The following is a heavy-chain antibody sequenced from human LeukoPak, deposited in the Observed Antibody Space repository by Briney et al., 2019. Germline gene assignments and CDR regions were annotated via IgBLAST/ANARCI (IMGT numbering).Heavy chain of an antibody. V-gene: IGHV4-39*07. D-gene: IGHD4-17*01. CDR1: GGSISSSSYY. CDR2: INHSGST. CDR3: ARIPTVTFFDY. J-gene: IGHJ4*02. Sequence: TSETLSLTCTVSGGSISSSSYYWGWIRQPPGKGLEWIGEINHSGSTNYNPSLKSRVTISVDTSKNQFSLKLSSVTAADTAVYYCARIPTVTFFDYWGQGTLVTVSS.